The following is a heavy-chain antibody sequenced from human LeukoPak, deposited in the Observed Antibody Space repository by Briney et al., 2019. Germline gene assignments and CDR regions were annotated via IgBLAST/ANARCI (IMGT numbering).Heavy chain of an antibody. CDR2: IYYSGST. J-gene: IGHJ6*03. CDR3: ARDRVSDYYYYDYKDV. V-gene: IGHV4-59*11. Sequence: SETLSLTCTVSGGSISSHYWSWIRQPPGKGLEWIGYIYYSGSTNYNPSLKSRVTISVDTSKNQFSLKLSSVTAADTAVYYCARDRVSDYYYYDYKDVWGKGTTVTVSS. D-gene: IGHD6-13*01. CDR1: GGSISSHY.